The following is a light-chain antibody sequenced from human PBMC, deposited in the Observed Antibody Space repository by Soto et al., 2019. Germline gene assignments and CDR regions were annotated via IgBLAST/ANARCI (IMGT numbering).Light chain of an antibody. V-gene: IGKV1-5*01. J-gene: IGKJ1*01. CDR3: QQYNGYRTWT. Sequence: DIQMTQYPATLSASVGDRVSITCRASQDISRWLAWYQQKPGKAPKVLIWDASSLQRGVPSRFTGSGSGTEFTLTINGLQPDDFATYYCQQYNGYRTWTFGQGTKVDIK. CDR1: QDISRW. CDR2: DAS.